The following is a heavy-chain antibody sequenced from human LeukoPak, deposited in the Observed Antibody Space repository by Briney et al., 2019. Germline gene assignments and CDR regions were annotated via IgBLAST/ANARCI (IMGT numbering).Heavy chain of an antibody. J-gene: IGHJ6*02. CDR2: INPNSGGT. Sequence: ASVKVSCKASGYTFTGHYMHWVRQAPGQGLEWMGWINPNSGGTNYAQKFQGRVTMTRDTSISTAYMELSRLRSDDTAVYYCAREKYQLLSYYYYGMDVWGQGTTVTVSS. V-gene: IGHV1-2*02. D-gene: IGHD2-2*01. CDR3: AREKYQLLSYYYYGMDV. CDR1: GYTFTGHY.